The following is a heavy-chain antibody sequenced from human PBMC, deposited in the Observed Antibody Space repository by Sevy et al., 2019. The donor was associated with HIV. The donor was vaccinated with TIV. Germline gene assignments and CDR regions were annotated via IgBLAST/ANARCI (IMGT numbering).Heavy chain of an antibody. V-gene: IGHV4-34*01. CDR2: INHSGST. Sequence: SETLSLTCAVYGGSFSGYYWSWIRQPPGKGLEWIGEINHSGSTNYNPSLKSRVTISVDTSKNQFSLKLSSVTAADTAVYYCARGGGIAAAGLNWFDPWAQGTLVTVSS. D-gene: IGHD6-13*01. J-gene: IGHJ5*02. CDR3: ARGGGIAAAGLNWFDP. CDR1: GGSFSGYY.